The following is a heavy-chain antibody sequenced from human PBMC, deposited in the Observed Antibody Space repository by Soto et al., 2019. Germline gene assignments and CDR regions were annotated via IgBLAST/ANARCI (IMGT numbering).Heavy chain of an antibody. CDR1: GGSISTSSYY. J-gene: IGHJ4*02. D-gene: IGHD2-2*01. CDR3: ARVKLGYCISTSCYHDY. Sequence: PSETLSLTCTVSGGSISTSSYYWGWIRQPPGKGLEWIGNIYYSGSTYYNPSLKSRVTVSVDTSKNQFSLKLSSVTAADTAVYYCARVKLGYCISTSCYHDYWGQGTLVTVSS. V-gene: IGHV4-39*01. CDR2: IYYSGST.